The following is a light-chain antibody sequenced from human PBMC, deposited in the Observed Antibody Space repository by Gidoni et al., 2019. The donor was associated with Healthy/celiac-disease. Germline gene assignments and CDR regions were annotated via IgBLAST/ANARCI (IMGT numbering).Light chain of an antibody. CDR1: QGISSA. V-gene: IGKV1-13*02. CDR3: QHIT. CDR2: DAS. Sequence: AIQLTQSPSSLSASVGDRVTITCRASQGISSALAWYQQKPGKAPKLLIYDASSLESGVPARFSVSGSGTDFTLTISSLQPEDFSTYYCQHITFGGGTKVEIK. J-gene: IGKJ4*01.